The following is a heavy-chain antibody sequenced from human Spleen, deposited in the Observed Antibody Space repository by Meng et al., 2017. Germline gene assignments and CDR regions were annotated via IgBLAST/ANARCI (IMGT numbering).Heavy chain of an antibody. D-gene: IGHD5-12*01. CDR3: SGHIDY. J-gene: IGHJ4*02. CDR2: IRSKLYGETT. CDR1: GFTFGDFH. Sequence: GESLKISCTGSGFTFGDFHMSWFRQTPGKGLEWVGFIRSKLYGETTEFAASVKGRFSISRDDSKSITYLQMNSLKTEDTAVYYCSGHIDYWGQGTLVTVSS. V-gene: IGHV3-49*03.